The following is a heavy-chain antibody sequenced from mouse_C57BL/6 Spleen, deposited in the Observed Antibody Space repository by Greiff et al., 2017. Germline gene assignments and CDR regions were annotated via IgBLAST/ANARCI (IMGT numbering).Heavy chain of an antibody. Sequence: VKLQQSGPELVKPGASVKISCKASGYAFSSSWMNWVKQRPGKGLEWIGRIYPGDGDTNYNGKFKGKATLTADKSSSTAYMQLSSLTSEDSAVYFCAVYDYDDYAMDYWGQGTSVTVSS. V-gene: IGHV1-82*01. D-gene: IGHD2-4*01. CDR1: GYAFSSSW. J-gene: IGHJ4*01. CDR2: IYPGDGDT. CDR3: AVYDYDDYAMDY.